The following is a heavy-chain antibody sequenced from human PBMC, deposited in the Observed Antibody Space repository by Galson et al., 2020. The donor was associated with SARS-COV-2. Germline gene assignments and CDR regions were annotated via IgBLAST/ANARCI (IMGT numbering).Heavy chain of an antibody. D-gene: IGHD1-7*01. Sequence: SETLSLTCTVSGGSMNYYFWNWIRQSPGGGLEWIGYVSFTGTTKYNPSVSSRVTISIDTSKNQFSLNLNSVTAADTAIYYCAGVAGRLDRNYFSWFDPWGQGSLVTVSS. CDR3: AGVAGRLDRNYFSWFDP. V-gene: IGHV4-59*01. CDR2: VSFTGTT. J-gene: IGHJ5*02. CDR1: GGSMNYYF.